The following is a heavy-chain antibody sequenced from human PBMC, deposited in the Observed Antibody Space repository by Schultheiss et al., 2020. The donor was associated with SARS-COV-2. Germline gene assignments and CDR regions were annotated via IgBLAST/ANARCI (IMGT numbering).Heavy chain of an antibody. Sequence: GGSLRLSCAASGFTFSSYEMNWVRQAPGKGLEWVSYISSSGSTIYYADSVKGRFTISRDNAKNSLYLQMNSLRDEDTAVYYCAREGVRAGAHDYGDYWDAFDIWGQGTMVTVSS. CDR1: GFTFSSYE. V-gene: IGHV3-48*03. CDR3: AREGVRAGAHDYGDYWDAFDI. D-gene: IGHD4-17*01. CDR2: ISSSGSTI. J-gene: IGHJ3*02.